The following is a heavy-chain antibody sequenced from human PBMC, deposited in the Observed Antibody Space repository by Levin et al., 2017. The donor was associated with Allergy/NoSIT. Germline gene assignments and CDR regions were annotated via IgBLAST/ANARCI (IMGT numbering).Heavy chain of an antibody. J-gene: IGHJ4*02. CDR1: GFTFSNYA. D-gene: IGHD1-1*01. CDR3: VREIAEEGT. CDR2: ISDDGSSE. Sequence: GGSLRLSCAASGFTFSNYAMHWVRQAPGKGLEWVGVISDDGSSEFYIDSVPCRFTISRDNSKNRLYLQMDSLRAEDTALYYCVREIAEEGTWGQGTLVIVSS. V-gene: IGHV3-30-3*01.